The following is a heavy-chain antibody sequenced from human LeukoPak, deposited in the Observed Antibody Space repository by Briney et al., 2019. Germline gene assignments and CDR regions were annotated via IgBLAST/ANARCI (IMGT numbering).Heavy chain of an antibody. J-gene: IGHJ4*02. V-gene: IGHV3-23*01. CDR2: ISGRGDGT. CDR3: AKESGYDNYFDY. D-gene: IGHD5-12*01. CDR1: EFSFHTFA. Sequence: PPGGSLRLSCVASEFSFHTFAMTWVRQAPGKGLGWVSSISGRGDGTDYAASAKGRFTISRDNSKNTMYLQMNSLRAEDTALYYCAKESGYDNYFDYWGQGTLVTVSS.